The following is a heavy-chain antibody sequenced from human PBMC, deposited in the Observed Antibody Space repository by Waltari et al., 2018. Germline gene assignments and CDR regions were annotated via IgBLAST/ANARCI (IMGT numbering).Heavy chain of an antibody. J-gene: IGHJ4*02. CDR2: IYWDDDK. CDR1: GFSLSTSGVG. CDR3: THRQPAARSFDY. D-gene: IGHD6-6*01. V-gene: IGHV2-5*02. Sequence: QITLKESGPTLVKPTQTLTLTCTFSGFSLSTSGVGLGWILQPPGKALEWLALIYWDDDKCYSPSLKSRLTITKDTSKNQVVLIMTNMDPVDTATYYCTHRQPAARSFDYWGQGTLVTVSS.